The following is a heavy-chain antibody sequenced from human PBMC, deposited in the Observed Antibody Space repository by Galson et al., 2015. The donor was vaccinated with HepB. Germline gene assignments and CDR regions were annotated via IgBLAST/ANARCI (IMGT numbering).Heavy chain of an antibody. CDR3: ARDKMEDSTGWHDFDY. CDR2: IYSGGAT. J-gene: IGHJ4*02. V-gene: IGHV3-53*01. Sequence: SLRLSCAASGLTVSSNYMSWVRQAPGKGLEWVSVIYSGGATYYADSVKGRFTISRDNSKNMVYLQMNSLRVEDTAVYYCARDKMEDSTGWHDFDYWGQGTLVTVSS. D-gene: IGHD6-19*01. CDR1: GLTVSSNY.